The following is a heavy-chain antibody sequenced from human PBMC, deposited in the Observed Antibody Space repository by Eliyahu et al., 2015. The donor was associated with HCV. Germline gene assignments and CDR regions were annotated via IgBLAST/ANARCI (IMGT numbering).Heavy chain of an antibody. CDR3: ARTSSGLTAADY. J-gene: IGHJ4*02. V-gene: IGHV4-39*01. CDR1: GGSISSSSYY. D-gene: IGHD5-12*01. Sequence: QLQLQESGPGLVKPSETLSLTCTVSGGSISSSSYYWGWIRQPPGKGLEWIGSIYYSGSTYYNPSLKSRVTISIDTSKNQFSLKLSSLTAADTAMYYCARTSSGLTAADYWGQGTLVTVSS. CDR2: IYYSGST.